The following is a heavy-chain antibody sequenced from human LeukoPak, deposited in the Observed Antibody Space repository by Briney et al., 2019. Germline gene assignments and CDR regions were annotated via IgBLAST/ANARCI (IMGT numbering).Heavy chain of an antibody. CDR1: GGSVNSGYYY. V-gene: IGHV4-61*01. CDR3: ARVNATMVDY. Sequence: SETLSLTCTVSGGSVNSGYYYWGWIRRPPGKGLEWIGYIHYSGSTNYNPSLKSRVTVSVDTSKNQFSLNLRSVTAADSAIYYCARVNATMVDYWGQGTLVTVSS. CDR2: IHYSGST. D-gene: IGHD4/OR15-4a*01. J-gene: IGHJ4*02.